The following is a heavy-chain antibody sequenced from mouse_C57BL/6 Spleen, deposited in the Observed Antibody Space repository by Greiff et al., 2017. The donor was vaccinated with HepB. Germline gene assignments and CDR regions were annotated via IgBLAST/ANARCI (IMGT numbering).Heavy chain of an antibody. V-gene: IGHV3-6*01. CDR1: GYSITSGYY. Sequence: DVHLVESGPGLVKPSQSLSLTCSVTGYSITSGYYWNWIRQFPGNKLEWMGYISYDGSNNYNPSLKNRISITRDTSKNQFFLKLNSVTTEDTATYYCARVIYYDYTSYWYFDVWGTGTTVTVSS. CDR3: ARVIYYDYTSYWYFDV. D-gene: IGHD2-4*01. CDR2: ISYDGSN. J-gene: IGHJ1*03.